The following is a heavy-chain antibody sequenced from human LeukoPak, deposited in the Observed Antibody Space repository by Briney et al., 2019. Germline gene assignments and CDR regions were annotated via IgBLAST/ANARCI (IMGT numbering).Heavy chain of an antibody. CDR1: GYTFTSYD. CDR2: MNPNSGNT. D-gene: IGHD3-9*01. CDR3: ARMTGYPQSYWYFDL. V-gene: IGHV1-8*01. J-gene: IGHJ2*01. Sequence: ASVKVSCKASGYTFTSYDVNWVRQAPGQGLEWMGWMNPNSGNTGYAQKFQGRVTMTRNTSISTAYMELSSLRSEDTAVYYCARMTGYPQSYWYFDLWGRGTLVTVSS.